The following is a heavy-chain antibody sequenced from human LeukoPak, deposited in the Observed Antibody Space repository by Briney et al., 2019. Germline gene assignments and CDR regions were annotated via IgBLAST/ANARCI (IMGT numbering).Heavy chain of an antibody. D-gene: IGHD3-16*01. J-gene: IGHJ6*02. CDR2: IYTSGST. V-gene: IGHV4-4*07. CDR3: ARSIHGVRHYYYYGMDV. Sequence: PSETLSLTCTVSGGSISSYYWSWIRQPAGKGLERIGRIYTSGSTNYNPSLKSRVTMSVDTSKNQFSLKLSSVTAADTAVYYCARSIHGVRHYYYYGMDVWGQGTTVTVSS. CDR1: GGSISSYY.